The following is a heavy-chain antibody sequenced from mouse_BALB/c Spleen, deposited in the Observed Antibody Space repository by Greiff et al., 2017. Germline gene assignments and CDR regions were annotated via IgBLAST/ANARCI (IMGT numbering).Heavy chain of an antibody. CDR2: IYPGSGST. CDR1: GYAFSSYW. Sequence: QVQLKQSGAELVRPGSSVKISCKASGYAFSSYWMNWVKQRPGQGLEWIGDIYPGSGSTNYNEKFKSKATLTVDTSSSTAYMQLSSLASEDSALYYCARNYYGSSYGFAYWGQGTLVTVSA. CDR3: ARNYYGSSYGFAY. V-gene: IGHV1-55*01. J-gene: IGHJ3*01. D-gene: IGHD1-1*01.